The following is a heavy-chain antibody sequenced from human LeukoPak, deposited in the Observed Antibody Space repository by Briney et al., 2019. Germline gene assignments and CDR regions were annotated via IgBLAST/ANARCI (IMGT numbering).Heavy chain of an antibody. CDR1: GGTFSSYA. CDR2: IIPILGIA. CDR3: ARDRSSSFYYFDY. J-gene: IGHJ4*02. Sequence: SVKVSCKASGGTFSSYAISWVRQAPGQGLEWMGRIIPILGIANYAQKFQGRVTITADKSTSTAYMELSSLRSDDTAVYYCARDRSSSFYYFDYWGQGTLVTVSS. V-gene: IGHV1-69*04. D-gene: IGHD6-13*01.